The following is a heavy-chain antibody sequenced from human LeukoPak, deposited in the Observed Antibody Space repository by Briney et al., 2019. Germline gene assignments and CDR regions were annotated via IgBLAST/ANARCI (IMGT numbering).Heavy chain of an antibody. D-gene: IGHD2-21*02. CDR2: IYYSGGT. CDR3: ARRRLTYFDY. V-gene: IGHV4-39*01. Sequence: PSETLSLTCTVSGGPISSTSYYWGWIRQPPGKGLEWIGSIYYSGGTYYNPSLKSRVIISVDTSKNQFSLKLISVTAADTAVYFCARRRLTYFDYWGQGTLVTVSS. CDR1: GGPISSTSYY. J-gene: IGHJ4*02.